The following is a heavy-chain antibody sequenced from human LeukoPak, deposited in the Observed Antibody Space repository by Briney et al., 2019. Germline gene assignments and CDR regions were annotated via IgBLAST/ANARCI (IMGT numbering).Heavy chain of an antibody. CDR2: ISYDGSNK. CDR3: ARDDGY. Sequence: GGSLRLSCAASGFTFSSYAMHWVRQAPGKGLEWVAVISYDGSNKYYADSVKGRFTISRVNSKNTLYLQMNSLRAEDTAVYYCARDDGYWGQGTLVTVSS. V-gene: IGHV3-30-3*01. J-gene: IGHJ4*02. CDR1: GFTFSSYA. D-gene: IGHD5-24*01.